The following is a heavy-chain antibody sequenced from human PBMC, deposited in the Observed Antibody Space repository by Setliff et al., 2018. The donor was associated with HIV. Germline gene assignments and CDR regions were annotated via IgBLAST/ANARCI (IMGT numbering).Heavy chain of an antibody. D-gene: IGHD3-10*01. CDR3: ARLVEVRGAANDYFDC. J-gene: IGHJ4*02. V-gene: IGHV4-61*02. CDR2: IYTSGST. CDR1: SGSISSGYYY. Sequence: SETLSLTCTVSSGSISSGYYYWSWIRQPAGKGLEWIGRIYTSGSTNYNPSLKSRLSISVDTSENQISLKLSSVTATDTAVYYCARLVEVRGAANDYFDCWGQGTLVTVSS.